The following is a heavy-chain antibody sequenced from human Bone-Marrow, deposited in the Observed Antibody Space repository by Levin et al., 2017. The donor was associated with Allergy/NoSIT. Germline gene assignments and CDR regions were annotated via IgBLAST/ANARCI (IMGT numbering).Heavy chain of an antibody. CDR3: ALYIHSGVFDH. V-gene: IGHV3-23*01. J-gene: IGHJ4*02. Sequence: ETLSLTCAASGFTFSNSAMSWVRQAPGKGLEWVSAITSSGVNTYYVDSVKGRFTISRDNSKNTLYLQMNSLRAEDTAVYYCALYIHSGVFDHWGQGTLVTVSS. CDR1: GFTFSNSA. D-gene: IGHD3-10*01. CDR2: ITSSGVNT.